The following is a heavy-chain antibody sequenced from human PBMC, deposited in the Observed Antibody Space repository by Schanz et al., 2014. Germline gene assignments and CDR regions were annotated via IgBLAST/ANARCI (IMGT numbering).Heavy chain of an antibody. CDR1: EFTFSTDA. J-gene: IGHJ4*02. CDR2: ISGGGGTI. D-gene: IGHD1-1*01. V-gene: IGHV3-23*01. CDR3: ARDRRNADLDY. Sequence: VHLLESGGGLVEPGGSLRLSCAASEFTFSTDAMSWVRQAPGKGLEWVSAISGGGGTIYYADSVKGRFTISRDNAKNSLYLEMNSLRAEDTALYYCARDRRNADLDYWGQGTLVTVSS.